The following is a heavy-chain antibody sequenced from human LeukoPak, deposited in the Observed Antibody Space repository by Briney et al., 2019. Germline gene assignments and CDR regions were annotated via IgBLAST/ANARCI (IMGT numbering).Heavy chain of an antibody. J-gene: IGHJ4*02. CDR2: IYYNGYN. Sequence: PSETLSLTCTVSGGSISSYYWSWIRQPPGKGLEWIGGIYYNGYNSSNPSLKSRVIVSIETSKNQFSLKLTSVTAADTAVYYCGSRRTAMFGVIKGPIDYWGQGTLVTVSS. D-gene: IGHD3-3*01. CDR3: GSRRTAMFGVIKGPIDY. V-gene: IGHV4-59*04. CDR1: GGSISSYY.